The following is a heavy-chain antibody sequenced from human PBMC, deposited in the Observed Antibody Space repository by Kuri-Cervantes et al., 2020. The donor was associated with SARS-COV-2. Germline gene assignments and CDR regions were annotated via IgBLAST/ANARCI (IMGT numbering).Heavy chain of an antibody. V-gene: IGHV3-21*01. D-gene: IGHD2-15*01. CDR1: GFAFFTYS. J-gene: IGHJ6*02. Sequence: GESLKISCEASGFAFFTYSMNWVRQAPGKGLEWVSSISSSSSYIYYADSVKGRFTISRDNAKNSLSLQMNSLRAEDTAVYYCARDHGDCSGGTCYVVYYGMDVWGQGTTVTVSS. CDR2: ISSSSSYI. CDR3: ARDHGDCSGGTCYVVYYGMDV.